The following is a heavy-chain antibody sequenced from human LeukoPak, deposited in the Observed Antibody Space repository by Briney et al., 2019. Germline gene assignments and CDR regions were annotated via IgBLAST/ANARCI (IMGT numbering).Heavy chain of an antibody. CDR2: IIPILGIA. V-gene: IGHV1-69*04. CDR3: ARGSGSYPLFDY. Sequence: GASVKVSCKASGGTFSSYAISWVRQAPGQGLEWMGRIIPILGIANYAQKFQGRVTITADKSTSTAYMELSSLRFEDTAVYYCARGSGSYPLFDYWGQGTLVTVSS. CDR1: GGTFSSYA. J-gene: IGHJ4*02. D-gene: IGHD1-26*01.